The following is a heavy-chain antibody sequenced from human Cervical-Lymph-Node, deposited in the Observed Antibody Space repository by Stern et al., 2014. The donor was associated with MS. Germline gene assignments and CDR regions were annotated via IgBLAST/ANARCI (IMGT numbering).Heavy chain of an antibody. CDR1: GYTFTSYW. V-gene: IGHV5-51*01. J-gene: IGHJ4*02. Sequence: QLVQSGPEVKRPGESLKISCQASGYTFTSYWIGWVRQMPGKGLEWIAIIFPGGSDIRYSPSFQGKGTISADKSSSTAYLQWNNLKASDTAIYYCARQRYFDYWGQGTLVTVSS. CDR2: IFPGGSDI. CDR3: ARQRYFDY.